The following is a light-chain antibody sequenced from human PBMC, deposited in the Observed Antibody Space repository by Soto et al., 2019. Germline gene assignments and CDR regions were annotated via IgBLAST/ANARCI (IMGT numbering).Light chain of an antibody. CDR3: QQYENYWT. CDR1: QSISSW. Sequence: DIQMTQSPSILSAIVGDRVTITCRASQSISSWVAWYQQNPGKAPKLLIYDASNFESGVPSRFSGSGSGTEFTLTISNLQPDDFATYYCQQYENYWTFGQGTKVDIK. CDR2: DAS. V-gene: IGKV1-5*01. J-gene: IGKJ1*01.